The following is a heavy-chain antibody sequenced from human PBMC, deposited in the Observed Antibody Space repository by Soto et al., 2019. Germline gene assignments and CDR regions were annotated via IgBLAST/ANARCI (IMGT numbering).Heavy chain of an antibody. D-gene: IGHD5-18*01. Sequence: QVQLQESGPGLVKPSETLSLTCTVSGGSISSYYWSWIRQPPGKGLEWIGYIYYSGSTNYNPSLKSRVTISVDTSKNQFSLKLSSVTAADTAVYYCARTQYRGYSYGAFDYWGQGTPVTVSS. CDR1: GGSISSYY. CDR3: ARTQYRGYSYGAFDY. CDR2: IYYSGST. J-gene: IGHJ4*02. V-gene: IGHV4-59*01.